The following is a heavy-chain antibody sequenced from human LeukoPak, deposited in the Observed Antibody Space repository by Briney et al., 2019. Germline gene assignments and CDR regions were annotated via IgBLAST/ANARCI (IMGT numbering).Heavy chain of an antibody. CDR1: GFTFSSYC. V-gene: IGHV3-48*02. CDR2: ISSSSSTI. J-gene: IGHJ5*02. D-gene: IGHD3-10*01. Sequence: GGSLGLSCAASGFTFSSYCMNWIRQAPGKGLEWVSYISSSSSTIYYADSVKGRFTISRDNAKNSLYLQMNSLRDEDTAVYYCARDPITMVRGVPNWFDPWGQGTLVTVSS. CDR3: ARDPITMVRGVPNWFDP.